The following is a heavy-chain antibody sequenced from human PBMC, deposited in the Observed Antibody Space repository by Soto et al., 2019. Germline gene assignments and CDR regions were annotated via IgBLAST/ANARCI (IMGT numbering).Heavy chain of an antibody. Sequence: QVRLVQSGAEVKAPGASVKLSCKAPGDTFTSYYMHWVRQAPGHGLEWMGVINPNGGSTRFAQTFQGRDTMTRDTSTSTVCTELRSLTSQDPALYYCARSPGGGFGIIIERSNWFAPWGQGTLVTVSS. CDR1: GDTFTSYY. CDR3: ARSPGGGFGIIIERSNWFAP. CDR2: INPNGGST. V-gene: IGHV1-46*01. D-gene: IGHD3-3*01. J-gene: IGHJ5*02.